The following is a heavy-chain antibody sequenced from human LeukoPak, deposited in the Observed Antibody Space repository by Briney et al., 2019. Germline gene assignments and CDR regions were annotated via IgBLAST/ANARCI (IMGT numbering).Heavy chain of an antibody. CDR2: ISWNSGTI. Sequence: PGGSLRLSCAASGFSFGDYAMHWVRQAPGKGLEWVSGISWNSGTIGYADSVKGRFTISRDNAKNSLYLQMNSLRAEDTALYYCAKDTAMGRGSLIIQHWGQGTLVTVSS. CDR3: AKDTAMGRGSLIIQH. V-gene: IGHV3-9*01. J-gene: IGHJ1*01. CDR1: GFSFGDYA. D-gene: IGHD5-18*01.